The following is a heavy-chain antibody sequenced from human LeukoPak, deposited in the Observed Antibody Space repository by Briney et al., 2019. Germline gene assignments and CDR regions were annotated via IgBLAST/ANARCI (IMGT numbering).Heavy chain of an antibody. Sequence: SETLSLTCTVSGGSISSYYWSWIRQPPGKGLEWIGYIYYSGSTNYNPSLKSRVTISVDTSKNQFSLKLSSVTAADTAVYYCARDAGHYDFWSGYFSPHEYYFDYWGQGTLVTVSS. J-gene: IGHJ4*02. CDR2: IYYSGST. D-gene: IGHD3-3*01. CDR1: GGSISSYY. CDR3: ARDAGHYDFWSGYFSPHEYYFDY. V-gene: IGHV4-59*01.